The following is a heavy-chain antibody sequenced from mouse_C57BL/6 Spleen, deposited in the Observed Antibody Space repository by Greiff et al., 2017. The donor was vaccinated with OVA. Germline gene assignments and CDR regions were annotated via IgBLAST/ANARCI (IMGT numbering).Heavy chain of an antibody. CDR3: AITLHYYGSGSHWYFDV. Sequence: QVQLQQPGAELVKPGASVKVSCKASGYTFTSYWMHWVKQRPGQGLEWIGRIHPSDSDTNYNQKFKGKATLTVDKSSSTAYMQLSSLTSEDSAVYYCAITLHYYGSGSHWYFDVWGTGTTVTVSS. CDR2: IHPSDSDT. D-gene: IGHD1-1*01. CDR1: GYTFTSYW. J-gene: IGHJ1*03. V-gene: IGHV1-74*01.